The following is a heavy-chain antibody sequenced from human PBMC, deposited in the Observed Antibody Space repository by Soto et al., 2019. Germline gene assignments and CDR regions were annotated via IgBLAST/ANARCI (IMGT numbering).Heavy chain of an antibody. CDR3: ARLGYCRGGTCSGEDY. D-gene: IGHD2-15*01. Sequence: ASVKVSCKASGGTFNSNAISWVRQAPGQGLEWMGGIIPIFGTADYAQKLQGRVTITADESTRTAYMELTSLRSEDTAIYYCARLGYCRGGTCSGEDYWGQGTLVPVSS. V-gene: IGHV1-69*13. CDR1: GGTFNSNA. CDR2: IIPIFGTA. J-gene: IGHJ4*02.